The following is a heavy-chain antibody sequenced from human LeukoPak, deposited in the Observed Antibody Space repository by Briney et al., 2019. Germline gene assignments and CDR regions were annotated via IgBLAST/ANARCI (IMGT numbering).Heavy chain of an antibody. CDR3: ATNLLVEYWITYMDV. CDR2: IIPVYGTT. D-gene: IGHD2/OR15-2a*01. Sequence: SVTVSCTASGGSFRIYGVTWVRQAPGQGLEWMGGIIPVYGTTNYATRLQGRVTITTDESTTTVYMELSSLTSEDTAIYYCATNLLVEYWITYMDVWGKGTTVTVSS. CDR1: GGSFRIYG. J-gene: IGHJ6*03. V-gene: IGHV1-69*05.